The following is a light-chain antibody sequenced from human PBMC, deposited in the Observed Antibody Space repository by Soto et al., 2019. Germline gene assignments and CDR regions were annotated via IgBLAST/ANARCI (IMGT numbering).Light chain of an antibody. CDR3: QQRSDWPPWT. Sequence: EIVLTQSPATLSLSPGEGATLPCRASQSISTHLAWYQQRPGQAPRLLIYDASNRATGIPARFSGSGSGTDFTLTINSLEPEDFAVYYCQQRSDWPPWTFGQGTKVEIK. CDR2: DAS. V-gene: IGKV3-11*01. J-gene: IGKJ1*01. CDR1: QSISTH.